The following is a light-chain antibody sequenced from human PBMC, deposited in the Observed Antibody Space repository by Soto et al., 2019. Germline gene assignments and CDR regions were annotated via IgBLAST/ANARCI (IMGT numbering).Light chain of an antibody. CDR1: QGIGDT. CDR3: QHFGGTTFT. Sequence: EVVMTQSPATLSVSPGEGVTLSCRASQGIGDTLAWYQHKPGQTPRLLIYDTSTRATGVPARFRGSRSGPEFTLTISRLEPGDFAVYYCQHFGGTTFTFGQGTRLEIK. CDR2: DTS. J-gene: IGKJ5*01. V-gene: IGKV3-15*01.